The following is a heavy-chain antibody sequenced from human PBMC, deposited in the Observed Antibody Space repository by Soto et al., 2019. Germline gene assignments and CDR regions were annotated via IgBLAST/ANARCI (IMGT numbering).Heavy chain of an antibody. CDR3: TGEVASDY. CDR2: ISRDGGTT. J-gene: IGHJ4*02. CDR1: GFTVSTYG. D-gene: IGHD2-8*02. V-gene: IGHV3-30*03. Sequence: QVQLVESGGGVVQPGRSLRLSCAVSGFTVSTYGMHWVRQAPGKGLEWVAGISRDGGTTYYADSLKGRFTISRDNSRNTMFLEMNSLRGDDMAVYYCTGEVASDYWGQGTLVTVSS.